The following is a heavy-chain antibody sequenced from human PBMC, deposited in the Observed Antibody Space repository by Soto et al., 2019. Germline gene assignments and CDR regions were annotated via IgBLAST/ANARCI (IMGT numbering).Heavy chain of an antibody. CDR2: IYYSGST. J-gene: IGHJ4*02. V-gene: IGHV4-59*01. D-gene: IGHD2-15*01. Sequence: PSETLSLTCTVSGGSISSYYWSWIRQPPGKGLEWIGYIYYSGSTNYNPSLKSRVTISVDTSKNQFSLKLSSVTAADTAVYYCARGVGGYCSGGSCYTPHSYFDYWGQGTLVTVSS. CDR1: GGSISSYY. CDR3: ARGVGGYCSGGSCYTPHSYFDY.